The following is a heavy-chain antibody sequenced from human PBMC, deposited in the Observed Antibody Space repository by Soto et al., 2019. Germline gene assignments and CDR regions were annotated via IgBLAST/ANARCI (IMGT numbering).Heavy chain of an antibody. CDR1: GGSISSYY. CDR3: ARRDYDILTGYFLDY. D-gene: IGHD3-9*01. V-gene: IGHV4-59*08. Sequence: PSETLSLTCTVSGGSISSYYWSWIRQPPGKGLEWIGYIYYSGSTNYNPSLKSRVTISVDTSKNQFSLKLSSVTAADTAVYYCARRDYDILTGYFLDYWGQGTLVTVSS. CDR2: IYYSGST. J-gene: IGHJ4*02.